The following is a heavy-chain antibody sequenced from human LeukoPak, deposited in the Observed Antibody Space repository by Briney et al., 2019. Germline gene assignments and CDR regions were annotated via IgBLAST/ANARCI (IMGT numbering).Heavy chain of an antibody. Sequence: SLGTLSLTCAVSGGSISSNNWWSWVRQPPGKGLEWIGEISHSGSTGYNPSLKSRVTISVDKSKNHFSLKLSSVTAADTAVYYCARNMVGETTFDYWGQGTLVTVSS. D-gene: IGHD2/OR15-2a*01. V-gene: IGHV4-4*02. CDR1: GGSISSNNW. CDR2: ISHSGST. CDR3: ARNMVGETTFDY. J-gene: IGHJ4*02.